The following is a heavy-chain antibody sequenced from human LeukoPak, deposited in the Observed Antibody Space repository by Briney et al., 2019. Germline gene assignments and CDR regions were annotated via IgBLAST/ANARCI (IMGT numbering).Heavy chain of an antibody. CDR3: ARLRYDILTGYGD. Sequence: PSETLSLTCTVSGGSISSSSYYWGWIRQPPGKGLEWIGSIYYSGSTYYNPSLKSRVTISVDTSKNQFSLKLSSVTAADTAVYYCARLRYDILTGYGDWGQGTLVTVSS. CDR2: IYYSGST. CDR1: GGSISSSSYY. J-gene: IGHJ4*02. D-gene: IGHD3-9*01. V-gene: IGHV4-39*07.